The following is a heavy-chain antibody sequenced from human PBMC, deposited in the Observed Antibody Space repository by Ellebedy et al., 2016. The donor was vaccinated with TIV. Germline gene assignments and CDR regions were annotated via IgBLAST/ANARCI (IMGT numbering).Heavy chain of an antibody. Sequence: GGSLRLSCVASGFTFKAFAMHWVRQVPGKGMMWISGSDGAGALTTYADSVKGRFTISRDNSKNMVYLQMNSLKDEDTAVYFCVRGATGYSFGTWGQGTLVTVSS. D-gene: IGHD5-12*01. CDR2: SDGAGALT. J-gene: IGHJ5*02. CDR1: GFTFKAFA. CDR3: VRGATGYSFGT. V-gene: IGHV3-74*03.